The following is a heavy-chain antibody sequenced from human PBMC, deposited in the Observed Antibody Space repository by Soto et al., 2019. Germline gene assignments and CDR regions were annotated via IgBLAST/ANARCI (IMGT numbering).Heavy chain of an antibody. Sequence: WGSLRLSCSASVFTFSSYGMHWFRQAPGKGLEWVAVIWYDGSNKYYADSVKGRFTISRDNSKNTLYLQMNSLRAEDTAVYYCARGLITIFGVVTVTDAFDIWGQGTMVTVSS. J-gene: IGHJ3*02. CDR2: IWYDGSNK. V-gene: IGHV3-33*01. CDR3: ARGLITIFGVVTVTDAFDI. D-gene: IGHD3-3*01. CDR1: VFTFSSYG.